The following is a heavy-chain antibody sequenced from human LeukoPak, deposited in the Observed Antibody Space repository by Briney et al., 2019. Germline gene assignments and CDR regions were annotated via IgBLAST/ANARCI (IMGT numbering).Heavy chain of an antibody. D-gene: IGHD4-17*01. Sequence: GGSLRLSCAASGFTFSSYAMHWVRQAPGKGLDWVAFTSYDGNKKFYVDSVKGRFTISRDNSENTLYLQMNSLRAEDTAVYYYARGDFGEYGFFDYWGQGTLVTVSS. CDR2: TSYDGNKK. V-gene: IGHV3-30-3*01. CDR1: GFTFSSYA. J-gene: IGHJ4*02. CDR3: ARGDFGEYGFFDY.